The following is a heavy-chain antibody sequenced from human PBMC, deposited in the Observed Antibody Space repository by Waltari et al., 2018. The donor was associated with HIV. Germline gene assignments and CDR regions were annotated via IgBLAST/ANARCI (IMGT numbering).Heavy chain of an antibody. CDR2: IIPILGST. J-gene: IGHJ6*02. V-gene: IGHV1-69*04. CDR1: GGTCPSHG. Sequence: QVQLAQSGAEVKKPGSSVKVSCKASGGTCPSHGISWVRQAPGQGLEWMGRIIPILGSTNYAQKFQGRVTITADKSTSTAYMELRSLRSEDTAVYYCARGAAAGNHFYYGMDVWGQGTTVTVSS. D-gene: IGHD6-13*01. CDR3: ARGAAAGNHFYYGMDV.